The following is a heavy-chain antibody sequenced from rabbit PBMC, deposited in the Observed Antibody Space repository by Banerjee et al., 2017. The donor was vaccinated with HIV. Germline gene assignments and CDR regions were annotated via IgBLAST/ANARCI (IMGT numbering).Heavy chain of an antibody. CDR3: ARERADSVGGDYVPFNL. CDR1: GFSFSNKYV. D-gene: IGHD2-1*01. V-gene: IGHV1S45*01. CDR2: INTSSGNT. Sequence: QEQLEESGGDLVKPEGSLTLTCTASGFSFSNKYVMCWVRQAPGKGLEWIACINTSSGNTVYASWAKGRFTISKTSSTAVTLQMTSLTAADTATYFCARERADSVGGDYVPFNLWGQGTLVTVS. J-gene: IGHJ4*01.